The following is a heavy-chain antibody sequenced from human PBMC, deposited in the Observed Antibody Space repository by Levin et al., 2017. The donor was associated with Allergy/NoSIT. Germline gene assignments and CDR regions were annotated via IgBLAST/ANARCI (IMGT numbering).Heavy chain of an antibody. CDR3: ARTAITMVRGVTSNGYYYYYMDV. D-gene: IGHD3-10*01. CDR1: GFTFSDYY. J-gene: IGHJ6*03. CDR2: ISSSSSYT. V-gene: IGHV3-11*03. Sequence: PGGSLRLSCAASGFTFSDYYMSWIRQAPGKGLEWVSYISSSSSYTNYADSVKGRFTISRDNAKNSLYLQMNSLRAEDTAVYYCARTAITMVRGVTSNGYYYYYMDVWGKGTTVTVSS.